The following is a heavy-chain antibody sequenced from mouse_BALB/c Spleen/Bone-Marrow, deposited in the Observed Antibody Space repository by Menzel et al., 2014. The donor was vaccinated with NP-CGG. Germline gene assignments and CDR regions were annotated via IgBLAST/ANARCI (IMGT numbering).Heavy chain of an antibody. D-gene: IGHD2-4*01. Sequence: QVQLQQSGAEFVMPGASVKMSCKASGYTFTDKWMHWVKQRPGQGLEWIGAIDTSDSYINYNQKFKGKASLTVDASSSTAYMLLSSLTSDDSAVYYCARGGYDFSLEYLRLGTSVIVSS. CDR1: GYTFTDKW. V-gene: IGHV1-69*01. CDR2: IDTSDSYI. J-gene: IGHJ4*01. CDR3: ARGGYDFSLEY.